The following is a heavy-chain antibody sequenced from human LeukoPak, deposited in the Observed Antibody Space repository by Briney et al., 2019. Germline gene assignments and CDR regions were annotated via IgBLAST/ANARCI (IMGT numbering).Heavy chain of an antibody. CDR3: ARETTAAGLGAFDI. Sequence: GGSLRLSCAASGFTFSNNNMYWARQAPGMGLEWVSSISSGSGYIYYADSVKGRFTISRDNSKNTLYLQMNSLGADDTAVYYCARETTAAGLGAFDIWGQGTMVTVSS. V-gene: IGHV3-21*04. CDR1: GFTFSNNN. CDR2: ISSGSGYI. D-gene: IGHD2-21*02. J-gene: IGHJ3*02.